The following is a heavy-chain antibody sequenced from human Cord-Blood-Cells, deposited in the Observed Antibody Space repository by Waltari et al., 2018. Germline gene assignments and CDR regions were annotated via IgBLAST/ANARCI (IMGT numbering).Heavy chain of an antibody. CDR3: ARRSNYYDSSGYYFDY. CDR2: IIPIFGTA. V-gene: IGHV1-69*01. Sequence: QVQLVQSGAEVKKPGSSVKVSCKASGGTFSSYANSWVRQAPGQGLEWMGGIIPIFGTANYAQKFQGRVTITADESTSTAYMELSSLRSEDTAVYYCARRSNYYDSSGYYFDYWGQGTLVTVSS. J-gene: IGHJ4*02. CDR1: GGTFSSYA. D-gene: IGHD3-22*01.